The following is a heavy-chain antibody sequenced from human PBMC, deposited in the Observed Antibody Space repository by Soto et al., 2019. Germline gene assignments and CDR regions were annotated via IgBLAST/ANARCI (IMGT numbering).Heavy chain of an antibody. J-gene: IGHJ4*02. Sequence: QVQLVQSGAEVRKPGASVKVSCKASGYIFTNYDIGWVRQAPGQGLEWMGLINGYNGKTNYAQKFRGRVSMTTDTSTSTDYMDLRSLTSDDTCVYYCARRDGIFGAGGVNWGQGTLVTVSS. CDR1: GYIFTNYD. V-gene: IGHV1-18*01. CDR3: ARRDGIFGAGGVN. D-gene: IGHD3-16*01. CDR2: INGYNGKT.